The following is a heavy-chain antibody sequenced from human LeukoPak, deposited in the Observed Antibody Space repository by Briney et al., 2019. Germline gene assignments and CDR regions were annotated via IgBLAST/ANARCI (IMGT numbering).Heavy chain of an antibody. CDR3: AREEYSSDWYGHDS. D-gene: IGHD6-13*01. V-gene: IGHV4-38-2*01. CDR1: GYSISSGYD. Sequence: SETPSLTCAVSGYSISSGYDWGWVRPPPGEGLEWIGNIYNNGKTYYNPSLESRVTLSVDTSKNQFSLRLTSVTAADTAFYCAREEYSSDWYGHDSWGQGTLVTVSS. J-gene: IGHJ4*02. CDR2: IYNNGKT.